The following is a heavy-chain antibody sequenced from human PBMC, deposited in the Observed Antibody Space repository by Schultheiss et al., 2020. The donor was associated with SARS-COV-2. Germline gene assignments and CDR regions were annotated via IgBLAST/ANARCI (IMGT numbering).Heavy chain of an antibody. V-gene: IGHV4-4*07. Sequence: SETLSLTCTVSGGSISSYYWSWIRQPAGKGLEWIGRIYTSGSTNYNPSLKSRVTISVDTSKNQFSLKLSSVTAADTAVYYCARGGRYYDFWSGYYAYWFDPWGQGTLVTVSS. CDR2: IYTSGST. CDR1: GGSISSYY. D-gene: IGHD3-3*01. J-gene: IGHJ5*02. CDR3: ARGGRYYDFWSGYYAYWFDP.